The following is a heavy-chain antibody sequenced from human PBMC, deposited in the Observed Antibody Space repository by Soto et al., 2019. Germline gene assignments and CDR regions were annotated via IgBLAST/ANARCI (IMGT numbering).Heavy chain of an antibody. CDR3: AKDLEYSSSSCFDY. CDR1: GFTYRSHA. CDR2: ISGSGGST. J-gene: IGHJ4*02. D-gene: IGHD6-6*01. Sequence: SGGSLRLSCAASGFTYRSHAMSWVRQAPGKGLEWVSAISGSGGSTYYADSVKGRFTISRDNSKNTLYLLMNSLRVEDTAVYYCAKDLEYSSSSCFDYWGQGTLVTASS. V-gene: IGHV3-23*01.